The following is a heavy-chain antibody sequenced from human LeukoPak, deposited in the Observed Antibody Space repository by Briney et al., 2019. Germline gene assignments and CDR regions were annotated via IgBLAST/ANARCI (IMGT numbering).Heavy chain of an antibody. CDR1: AFSLKDYN. CDR2: ISYTGTYI. V-gene: IGHV3-21*04. CDR3: AEEGPSLLGDAFDI. Sequence: PGGSLRLSCAASAFSLKDYNMNWVRQAPGKGLEWVSSISYTGTYIYYADSVKGRFTISRDNSKNTLYLQMNSLRAEDTAVYYCAEEGPSLLGDAFDIWGQGTMVTVSS. D-gene: IGHD7-27*01. J-gene: IGHJ3*02.